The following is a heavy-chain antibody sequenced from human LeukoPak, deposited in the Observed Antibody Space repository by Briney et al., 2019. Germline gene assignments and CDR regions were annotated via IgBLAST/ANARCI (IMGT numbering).Heavy chain of an antibody. V-gene: IGHV3-74*01. CDR1: GFTFSSHW. Sequence: GGSLRLSCAASGFTFSSHWMHWVRQAPGKGLVWVSRINTDGSSTSYADSVKGRFTISRDNAKNTLYLQMNSLRAEDTAVYYCARDRRYYYDSSGCFDYWGQGTLVTVSP. J-gene: IGHJ4*02. D-gene: IGHD3-22*01. CDR2: INTDGSST. CDR3: ARDRRYYYDSSGCFDY.